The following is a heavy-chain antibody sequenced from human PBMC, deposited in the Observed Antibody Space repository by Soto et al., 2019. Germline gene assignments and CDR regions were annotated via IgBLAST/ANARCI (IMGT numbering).Heavy chain of an antibody. CDR2: IKQDGSEK. CDR1: GFTFSSYW. D-gene: IGHD6-6*01. V-gene: IGHV3-7*01. Sequence: PGGSLRLSCAASGFTFSSYWMSWVRQAPGKGLEWVANIKQDGSEKYYVDSVKGRFTISRDNAKNSLYLQMNSLRAEDTAVYYCARGVAARRGGLDRGYWGQGTLVTVSS. J-gene: IGHJ4*02. CDR3: ARGVAARRGGLDRGY.